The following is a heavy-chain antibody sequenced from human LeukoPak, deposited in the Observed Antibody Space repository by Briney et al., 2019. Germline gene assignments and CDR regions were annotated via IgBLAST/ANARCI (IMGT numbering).Heavy chain of an antibody. V-gene: IGHV3-53*01. CDR3: ARTNPVYGDYDY. CDR2: MFPDGRT. CDR1: GFSVNDNY. Sequence: GGSLRLSCAVSGFSVNDNYMSWVRQAPGKGLQWVSVMFPDGRTYYADSVKGRFTISRDLARNTLLLQMHSLRADDTAVHYCARTNPVYGDYDYWGQGTLVTGSS. D-gene: IGHD4-17*01. J-gene: IGHJ4*02.